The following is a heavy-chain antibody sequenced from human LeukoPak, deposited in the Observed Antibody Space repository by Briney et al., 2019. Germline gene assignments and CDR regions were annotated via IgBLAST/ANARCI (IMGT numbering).Heavy chain of an antibody. D-gene: IGHD3-22*01. CDR1: GGTFSSYA. CDR3: ARDSSGYPPTNDY. CDR2: LNTNTGNP. V-gene: IGHV7-4-1*02. J-gene: IGHJ4*02. Sequence: ASVKVSCKASGGTFSSYAISWVRQAPGQGLEWMGWLNTNTGNPTYAQGFTGRFVFSLDTSVSTAYLQISSLKAEDTAVYYCARDSSGYPPTNDYWGQGTLVTVSS.